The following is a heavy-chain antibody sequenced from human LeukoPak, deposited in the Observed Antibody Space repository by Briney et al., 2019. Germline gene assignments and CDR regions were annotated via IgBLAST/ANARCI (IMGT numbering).Heavy chain of an antibody. Sequence: SETLSLTCAVYGGXFSGSNWSWIRQPPGKGLEWIGEIYNSGSTIYNPSLKSRVTISVDTSKNQFSLNLISVTAAGTAVYYCVRAYDYWGQGTLVTVSS. J-gene: IGHJ4*02. V-gene: IGHV4-34*01. CDR3: VRAYDY. CDR1: GGXFSGSN. CDR2: IYNSGST.